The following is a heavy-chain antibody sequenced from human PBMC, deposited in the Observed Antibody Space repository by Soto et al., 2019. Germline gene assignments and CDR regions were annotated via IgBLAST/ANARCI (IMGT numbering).Heavy chain of an antibody. J-gene: IGHJ3*02. CDR2: INPSGGST. D-gene: IGHD4-17*01. CDR1: GYTFTSYY. V-gene: IGHV1-46*03. CDR3: ARDYGGNSNAFDI. Sequence: QVQLVQSGAEVKKPGASVKVSCKASGYTFTSYYMHWVRQAPGQGLEWMGIINPSGGSTSYAQKFQGRVXKTRDXXTSTVYMELSSLRSEDTAVYYCARDYGGNSNAFDIWGQGTMVTVSS.